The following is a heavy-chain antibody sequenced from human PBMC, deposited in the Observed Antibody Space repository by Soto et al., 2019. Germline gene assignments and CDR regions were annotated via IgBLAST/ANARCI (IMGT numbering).Heavy chain of an antibody. Sequence: GESLKISCKGSGYRFTTYWIGWVRQMPGKGLEWMGIIYLGDSDTRYSPSFQGQVTISADKSISTAYLQWNSLKASDTAMYYCARCSTGPYYGMDVWGQGTTVTVS. CDR1: GYRFTTYW. V-gene: IGHV5-51*01. CDR2: IYLGDSDT. D-gene: IGHD2-2*01. CDR3: ARCSTGPYYGMDV. J-gene: IGHJ6*02.